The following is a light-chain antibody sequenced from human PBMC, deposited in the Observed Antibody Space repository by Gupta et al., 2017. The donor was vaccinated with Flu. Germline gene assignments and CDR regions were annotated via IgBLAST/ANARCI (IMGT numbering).Light chain of an antibody. J-gene: IGLJ3*02. CDR3: QAWDTGAGV. CDR2: QDD. V-gene: IGLV3-1*01. CDR1: KLGDRY. Sequence: SYELTQPPSVSVSPGETASITCSGDKLGDRYVCWFQHKPGQSPVLVISQDDRRPSGIPARFSGNNSGNTATLTISGTQAVDEADYYCQAWDTGAGVFGGGTKVTVL.